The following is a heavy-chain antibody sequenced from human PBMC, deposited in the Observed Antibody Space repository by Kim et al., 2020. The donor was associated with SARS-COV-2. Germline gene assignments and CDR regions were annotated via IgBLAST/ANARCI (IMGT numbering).Heavy chain of an antibody. V-gene: IGHV3-23*01. Sequence: GGSLRLSCVPSGFIVTTYAMSWVRQAPGKGLEWVSGISGSGGTTNYADSVKGRFTISRDTSKNTVYLQMNSLRAEDTAAYYCAKARGYYYQYAMDVWGQGTTVTVSS. CDR3: AKARGYYYQYAMDV. D-gene: IGHD6-13*01. CDR2: ISGSGGTT. J-gene: IGHJ6*02. CDR1: GFIVTTYA.